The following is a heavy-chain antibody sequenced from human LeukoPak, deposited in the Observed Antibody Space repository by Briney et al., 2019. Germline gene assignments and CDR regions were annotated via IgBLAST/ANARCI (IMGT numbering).Heavy chain of an antibody. CDR3: ARRRADYDSSNNWFDP. J-gene: IGHJ5*02. V-gene: IGHV5-51*01. Sequence: GESLKISCKGSGYSFTSFWIGWVRQMPGKGLEWMGIIYPGDADTSFSPSFQGQVTISADKSISTAYLQWSSLKASDTAMYYCARRRADYDSSNNWFDPWGQGTLVTVSS. D-gene: IGHD3-22*01. CDR2: IYPGDADT. CDR1: GYSFTSFW.